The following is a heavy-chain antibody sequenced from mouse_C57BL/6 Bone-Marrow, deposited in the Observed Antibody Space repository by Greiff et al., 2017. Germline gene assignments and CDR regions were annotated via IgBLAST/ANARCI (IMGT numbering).Heavy chain of an antibody. D-gene: IGHD4-1*01. CDR1: GFTFTDYY. Sequence: EVMLVESGGGLVQPGASLRLSCAASGFTFTDYYMSWVRQPPGQAPEWLALIRNKANGYTTEYTASVKGRFTISRYNFQNSLYLHMNTLRAEDSAAYDCVRAPSWDEFAYWGKGTLVTVAA. CDR3: VRAPSWDEFAY. CDR2: IRNKANGYTT. V-gene: IGHV7-4*01. J-gene: IGHJ3*01.